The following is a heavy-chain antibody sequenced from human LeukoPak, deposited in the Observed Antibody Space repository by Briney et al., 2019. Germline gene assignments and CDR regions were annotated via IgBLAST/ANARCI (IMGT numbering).Heavy chain of an antibody. CDR1: GFTFTDYY. D-gene: IGHD5-24*01. Sequence: GGSLRLSCVASGFTFTDYYMSWIRQAPGKGLEWVSYISSSGSTIYYADSVQGRFTISRDNSKNTLYLQMNSLRAEDTAEYYCGRRTQDGYNSPIDYWGQGTLVTVSS. J-gene: IGHJ4*02. CDR2: ISSSGSTI. V-gene: IGHV3-11*01. CDR3: GRRTQDGYNSPIDY.